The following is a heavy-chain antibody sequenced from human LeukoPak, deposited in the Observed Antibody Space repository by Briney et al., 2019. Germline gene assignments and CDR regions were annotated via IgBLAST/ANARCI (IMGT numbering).Heavy chain of an antibody. CDR1: GFTFSSYG. Sequence: GGSLRLSCAASGFTFSSYGMHWVRQAPGKGLEWVAVIWYDGSNKYYADSVKGRFTISRDNSKNTLYLQINSLRAEDTAVYYCARRTTGTYQYYFDYWGQGALVTVSS. D-gene: IGHD1-1*01. CDR2: IWYDGSNK. CDR3: ARRTTGTYQYYFDY. J-gene: IGHJ4*02. V-gene: IGHV3-33*01.